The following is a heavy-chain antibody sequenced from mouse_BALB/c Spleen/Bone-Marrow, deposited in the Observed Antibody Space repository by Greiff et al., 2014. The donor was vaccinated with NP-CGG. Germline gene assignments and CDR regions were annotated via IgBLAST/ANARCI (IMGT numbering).Heavy chain of an antibody. V-gene: IGHV14-3*02. J-gene: IGHJ3*01. CDR3: ATGFAY. Sequence: EVQLVESGAELVKPGASVELSCTASGFNIKDTYMHWVKQRPEQGLEWIGRIDPANGNTKYDPKFQGKATITADTSSNTAYLQLSSLTSEDTAVYYCATGFAYWGQGTLVTVSA. CDR1: GFNIKDTY. CDR2: IDPANGNT.